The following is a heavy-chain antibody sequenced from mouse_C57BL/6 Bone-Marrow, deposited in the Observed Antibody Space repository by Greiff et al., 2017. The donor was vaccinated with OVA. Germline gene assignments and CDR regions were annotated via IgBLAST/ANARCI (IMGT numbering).Heavy chain of an antibody. V-gene: IGHV1-4*01. CDR1: GYTFTSYT. D-gene: IGHD2-3*01. J-gene: IGHJ4*01. CDR2: INPSSGYT. Sequence: QVQLQQSGAELARPGASVKMSCKASGYTFTSYTMHWVKQRPGQGLEWIGNINPSSGYTKYNQKFKDKATLTADKSSSTAYMQLSSLTSEDSADYYSARFRWYSMDYWAQGTSVTVSS. CDR3: ARFRWYSMDY.